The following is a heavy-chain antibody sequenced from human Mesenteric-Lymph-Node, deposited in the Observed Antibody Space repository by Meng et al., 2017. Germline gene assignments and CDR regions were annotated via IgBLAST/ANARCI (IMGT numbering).Heavy chain of an antibody. D-gene: IGHD1-14*01. J-gene: IGHJ3*02. CDR1: GFTFSSYE. CDR3: ARDNRNIFPDAFDI. CDR2: ISGSGTTI. Sequence: GESLKISCAASGFTFSSYEMNWVRQAPGKGLEWLSYISGSGTTIYYADSVKGRFTISRDNAKNLLYLQMNSLRAEDTAVYHCARDNRNIFPDAFDIWGQGTMVTVSS. V-gene: IGHV3-48*03.